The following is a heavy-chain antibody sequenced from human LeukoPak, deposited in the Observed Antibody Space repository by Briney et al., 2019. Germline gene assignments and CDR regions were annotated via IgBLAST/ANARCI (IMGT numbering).Heavy chain of an antibody. Sequence: KFQGRVTITRDTSASTAYLDLSSLRSDDTAVYYCARVWVGATKAGYGYWGQGTLVTVSS. D-gene: IGHD1-26*01. J-gene: IGHJ4*02. V-gene: IGHV1-3*01. CDR3: ARVWVGATKAGYGY.